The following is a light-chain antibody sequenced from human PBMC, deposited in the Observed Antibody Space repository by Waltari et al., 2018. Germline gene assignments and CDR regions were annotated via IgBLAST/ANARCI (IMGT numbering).Light chain of an antibody. V-gene: IGKV3-15*01. CDR2: DAS. CDR1: ESVINS. Sequence: EIVMTQSPATLSFSPGEKATLSCRASESVINSLAWYQQRPGQAPRLLCYDASTRATGVPARFSGGGSGTEFTLTISSLQSEDFAVYYCQQYKKWPPLTFGGGTKVEIK. J-gene: IGKJ4*01. CDR3: QQYKKWPPLT.